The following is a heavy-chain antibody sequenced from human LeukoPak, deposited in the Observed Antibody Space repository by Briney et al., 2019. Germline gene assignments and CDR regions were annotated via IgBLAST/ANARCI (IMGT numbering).Heavy chain of an antibody. CDR3: ARSRRTSRQNISPFDY. CDR1: GYTFTGYN. D-gene: IGHD1-1*01. Sequence: ASVKVSCKASGYTFTGYNMHWVRQAPGQGLEWMGWINPNSGGTNYAPKFQGRVTMTRDTSNNTAYMDLSRLRSDDTAVYYCARSRRTSRQNISPFDYWGQGTLVTVSS. CDR2: INPNSGGT. V-gene: IGHV1-2*02. J-gene: IGHJ4*02.